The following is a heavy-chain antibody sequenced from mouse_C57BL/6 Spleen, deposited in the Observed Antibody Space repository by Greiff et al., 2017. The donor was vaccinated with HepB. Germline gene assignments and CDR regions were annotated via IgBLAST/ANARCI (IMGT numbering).Heavy chain of an antibody. CDR1: GYTFTSYW. V-gene: IGHV1-61*01. CDR3: APPGGYDGY. Sequence: QVQLKQPGAELVRPGSSVKLSCKASGYTFTSYWMAWVKQRPGQGLEWIGNIYPSDSETHYNQKFKDKATLTVDKSSSTAYMQLSSLTSEDSAVYYCAPPGGYDGYWGQGTTLTVSA. D-gene: IGHD2-2*01. CDR2: IYPSDSET. J-gene: IGHJ2*01.